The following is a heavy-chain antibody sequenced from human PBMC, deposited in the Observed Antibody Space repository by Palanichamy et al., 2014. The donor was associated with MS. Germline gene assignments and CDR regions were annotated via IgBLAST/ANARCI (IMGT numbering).Heavy chain of an antibody. Sequence: QVQLVQSGAEVKKPGASVKVSCKASGYTFNRYGITWVRQAPGQGLEWMGWISAYNGNTNYAQKLQVRVTMTTDTFTSTAYMELRSLKSDDTAVYYCARDFSSSSTPTHDYWGQGTLVTVSS. CDR3: ARDFSSSSTPTHDY. CDR1: GYTFNRYG. J-gene: IGHJ4*02. CDR2: ISAYNGNT. D-gene: IGHD6-6*01. V-gene: IGHV1-18*01.